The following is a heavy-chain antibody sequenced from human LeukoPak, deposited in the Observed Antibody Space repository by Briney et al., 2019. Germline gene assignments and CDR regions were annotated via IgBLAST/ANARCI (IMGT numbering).Heavy chain of an antibody. J-gene: IGHJ5*02. Sequence: SETLPLTCTVSGGSINSYYWSWIRQPPGKGLEWIGYIYYSGTTNYNPSLKRRVTISVDTSKNQFSLKLISVTAADTAVYFCARGRGGGGSSNNWFDPWGRGTLVIVSS. CDR2: IYYSGTT. CDR3: ARGRGGGGSSNNWFDP. V-gene: IGHV4-59*12. D-gene: IGHD2-15*01. CDR1: GGSINSYY.